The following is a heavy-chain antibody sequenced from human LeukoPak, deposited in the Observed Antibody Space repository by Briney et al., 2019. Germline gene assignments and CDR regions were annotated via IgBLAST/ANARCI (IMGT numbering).Heavy chain of an antibody. CDR1: GFSVSTNY. J-gene: IGHJ6*03. CDR3: ARVGNYPYYYYYMDV. Sequence: GGSLRLSCAGSGFSVSTNYMSWVRQAPGKGLEWVSVIFSADNTYYADSVKGRFTISRDNAKNSLYLQMNSLRAEDTAVYYCARVGNYPYYYYYMDVWGKGTTVTISS. D-gene: IGHD4-11*01. V-gene: IGHV3-53*01. CDR2: IFSADNT.